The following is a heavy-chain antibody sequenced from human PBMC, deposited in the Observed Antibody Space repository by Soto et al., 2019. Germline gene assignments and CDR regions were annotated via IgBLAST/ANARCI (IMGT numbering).Heavy chain of an antibody. CDR1: GYTFTSYA. CDR2: INAGNGNT. J-gene: IGHJ6*02. Sequence: ASVKVSCKASGYTFTSYAMHWVRQAPGQRLEWMGWINAGNGNTKYSQKFQGRVTITRDTSASTAYMELSSLRSEDTAVYYCAGVGATTYYYHGMDVWGQGTTVTVSS. V-gene: IGHV1-3*01. D-gene: IGHD1-26*01. CDR3: AGVGATTYYYHGMDV.